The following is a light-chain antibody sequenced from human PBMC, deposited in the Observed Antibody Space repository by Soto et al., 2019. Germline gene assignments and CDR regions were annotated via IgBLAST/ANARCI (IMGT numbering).Light chain of an antibody. V-gene: IGLV2-14*01. Sequence: QSVLTQPASVSGSPGQSITISCTGISSDVGGFNYVSWYQHHPGKAPKLMIYEVSNRPSGVSNRFSGSKSGNTASLTISGLQAEDEADYYCSSYTSSSIYVFGTGTKLTVL. CDR2: EVS. CDR1: SSDVGGFNY. J-gene: IGLJ1*01. CDR3: SSYTSSSIYV.